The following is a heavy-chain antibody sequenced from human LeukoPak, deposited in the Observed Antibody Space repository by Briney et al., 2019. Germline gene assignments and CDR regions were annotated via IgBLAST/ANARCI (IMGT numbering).Heavy chain of an antibody. CDR3: ARGHNYGSGESVARVY. Sequence: GASVKVSCKASGYTFNNFDIDWIRQAPGQGLEWMGSMTPKSGDTDLAQKFQGRVTMTRDTSLNTAYLAVSSLTSDDTAVYYCARGHNYGSGESVARVYWGQGTLVIVSS. CDR2: MTPKSGDT. J-gene: IGHJ4*02. CDR1: GYTFNNFD. V-gene: IGHV1-8*02. D-gene: IGHD3-10*01.